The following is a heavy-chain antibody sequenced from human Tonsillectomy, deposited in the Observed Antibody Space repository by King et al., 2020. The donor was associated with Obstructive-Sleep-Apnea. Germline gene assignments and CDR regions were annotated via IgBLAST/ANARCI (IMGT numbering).Heavy chain of an antibody. J-gene: IGHJ6*02. CDR1: GYTFNTYG. CDR3: ARDTFDYLGNMDV. CDR2: ISAYNGNT. Sequence: VQLVESGAEVKKPGASVKVSCKASGYTFNTYGISWVRQAPGQGLEWMGWISAYNGNTNYAQKLQGRVTMTTDTSTNTAYMELRSLRSDDAAVYYCARDTFDYLGNMDVWGQGTTVTVSS. D-gene: IGHD3-9*01. V-gene: IGHV1-18*04.